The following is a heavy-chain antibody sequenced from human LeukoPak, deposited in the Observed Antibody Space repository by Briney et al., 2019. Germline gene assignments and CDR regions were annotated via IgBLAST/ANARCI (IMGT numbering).Heavy chain of an antibody. V-gene: IGHV3-30*18. J-gene: IGHJ4*02. CDR1: GFTFSSYG. CDR2: ISYDGSNK. Sequence: GGSLRLSCAASGFTFSSYGMHWVRQAPGKGLEWVAVISYDGSNKYYADSVKGRFTISRDNSKNTLYLQMNSLRAEDTAVYYCAKDQLVWGDSSSFPDYWGQGTLVTVSS. CDR3: AKDQLVWGDSSSFPDY. D-gene: IGHD6-13*01.